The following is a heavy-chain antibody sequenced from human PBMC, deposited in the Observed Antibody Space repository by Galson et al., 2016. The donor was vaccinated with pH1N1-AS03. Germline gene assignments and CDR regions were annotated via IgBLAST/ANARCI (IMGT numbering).Heavy chain of an antibody. CDR3: SSTPYYPFWSGYTPLDF. D-gene: IGHD3-3*02. V-gene: IGHV4-61*01. CDR2: ISYSGST. CDR1: GASVISGSYY. Sequence: TLSLTCPVSGASVISGSYYWSWIRQPPGERLEWIGYISYSGSTNYNPSLKSRVTISVDTSNNQFSLRLSSVTAADTAVYFCSSTPYYPFWSGYTPLDFWGQGTLVTVSS. J-gene: IGHJ4*02.